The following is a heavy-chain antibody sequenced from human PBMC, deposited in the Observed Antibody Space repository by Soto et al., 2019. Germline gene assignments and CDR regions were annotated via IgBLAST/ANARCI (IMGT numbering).Heavy chain of an antibody. V-gene: IGHV3-21*01. D-gene: IGHD2-15*01. CDR3: ARDLPAVRVVVVAATPMSYYMDV. CDR2: ISSSSSYI. J-gene: IGHJ6*03. Sequence: GGSLRLSCAASGFTFSSYSMNWVRQAPGKGLEWVSSISSSSSYIYYADSVKDRFTNTRDNAKNSLYLQMNSLRAEDTAVYYCARDLPAVRVVVVAATPMSYYMDVWGKGTTVTVSS. CDR1: GFTFSSYS.